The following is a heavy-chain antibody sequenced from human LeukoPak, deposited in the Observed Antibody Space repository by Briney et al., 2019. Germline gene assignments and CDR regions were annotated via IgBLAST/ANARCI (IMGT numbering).Heavy chain of an antibody. CDR3: ASNVDTAMDDAFDI. D-gene: IGHD5-18*01. CDR1: GYTFTSYY. Sequence: ASVKVSRKASGYTFTSYYMHWVRQAPGQGLEWMGIINPSGGSTSYAQKFQGRVTMTRDTSTSTVYMELSSLRSEDAAVYYCASNVDTAMDDAFDIWGQGTMVTVPS. V-gene: IGHV1-46*01. CDR2: INPSGGST. J-gene: IGHJ3*02.